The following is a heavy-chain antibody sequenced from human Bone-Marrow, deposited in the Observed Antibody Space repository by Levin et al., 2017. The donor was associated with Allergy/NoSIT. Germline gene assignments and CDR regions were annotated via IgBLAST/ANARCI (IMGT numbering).Heavy chain of an antibody. CDR3: AREEAARFFRDFDC. V-gene: IGHV6-1*01. CDR2: TYYRSKWYN. D-gene: IGHD3-16*01. Sequence: PSETLSLTCAISGDIVSTKTVAWSWIRQSPSRGLEWLGRTYYRSKWYNDYATSVRGRITINPDTAKNQLSLQLNSVTPDDTAVYYCAREEAARFFRDFDCWGQGTLVTVSS. J-gene: IGHJ4*02. CDR1: GDIVSTKTVA.